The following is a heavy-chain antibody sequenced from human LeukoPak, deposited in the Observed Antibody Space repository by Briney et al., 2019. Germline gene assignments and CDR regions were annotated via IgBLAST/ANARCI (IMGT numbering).Heavy chain of an antibody. Sequence: SVKVSCKASGGTFSSYAISWVRQAPGQGLEWMGGIIPIFGTANYAQKFQGRVTITTDESTSTAYMELSSLRSEDTAVYYCAGGPIDSCSSTSCYTRYYYYMDVWGKGTTVTVSS. V-gene: IGHV1-69*05. CDR3: AGGPIDSCSSTSCYTRYYYYMDV. CDR2: IIPIFGTA. CDR1: GGTFSSYA. D-gene: IGHD2-2*02. J-gene: IGHJ6*03.